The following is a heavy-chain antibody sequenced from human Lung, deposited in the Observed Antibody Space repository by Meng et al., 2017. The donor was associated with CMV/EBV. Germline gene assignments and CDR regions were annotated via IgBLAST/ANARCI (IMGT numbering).Heavy chain of an antibody. CDR1: GYTFSSYG. J-gene: IGHJ3*02. Sequence: ASXXVSXKASGYTFSSYGISWVRQASGQGLEWMGWIGGYDGRTNYRQKFKGRVTVTRDTSTSTAYMEVRSLGSDDTAVYYCARDFYEYDNSGYYDDTFDIWXQGTXVTVSS. V-gene: IGHV1-18*01. CDR3: ARDFYEYDNSGYYDDTFDI. D-gene: IGHD3-22*01. CDR2: IGGYDGRT.